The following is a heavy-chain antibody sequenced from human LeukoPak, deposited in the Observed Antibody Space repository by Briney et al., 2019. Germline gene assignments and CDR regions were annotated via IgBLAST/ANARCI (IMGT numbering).Heavy chain of an antibody. V-gene: IGHV3-74*01. Sequence: GGSLRLSCAASGFTFSRYWMHWVHQTPGKGLVWVSRINSDGSSTSYTDSVKGRFTISRDNAKNTLYLQMNSLRAEDTAVYYCARDQGSGSYYPYYYGMDVWGQGTTVTVSS. CDR3: ARDQGSGSYYPYYYGMDV. CDR1: GFTFSRYW. J-gene: IGHJ6*02. CDR2: INSDGSST. D-gene: IGHD3-10*01.